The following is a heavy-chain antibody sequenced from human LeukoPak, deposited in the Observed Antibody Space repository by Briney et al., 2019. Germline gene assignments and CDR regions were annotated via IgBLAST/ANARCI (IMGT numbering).Heavy chain of an antibody. CDR2: IYHSGST. Sequence: SETLSLTCTVSGDSISSYYWSWIRQPPGKGLEWIGYIYHSGSTNYNPSLRSRVTISADTSKDQFSLKLASVTAADTAVYYCATGYSSTWYYFDYWGQGTLVTVSS. CDR1: GDSISSYY. CDR3: ATGYSSTWYYFDY. V-gene: IGHV4-59*01. J-gene: IGHJ4*02. D-gene: IGHD6-13*01.